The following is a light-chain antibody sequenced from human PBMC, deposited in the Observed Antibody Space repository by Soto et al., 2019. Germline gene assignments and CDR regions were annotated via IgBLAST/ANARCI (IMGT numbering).Light chain of an antibody. V-gene: IGLV2-14*01. J-gene: IGLJ1*01. CDR2: DVN. CDR3: CSYATGSVYV. CDR1: SSDVGGYNY. Sequence: QSALTQPASVSGSPGQSITISCTGTSSDVGGYNYVSWYQQHPGKVPKLMMFDVNNRPSGVSTRFSGSKSGNTASLTISGLQAEDEADYFCCSYATGSVYVFGTGTKVTVL.